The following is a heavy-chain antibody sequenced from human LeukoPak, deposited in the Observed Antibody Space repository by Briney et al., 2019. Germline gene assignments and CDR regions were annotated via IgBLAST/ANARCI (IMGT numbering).Heavy chain of an antibody. CDR2: INPSGGST. CDR3: ARGDLKVVAAALDY. V-gene: IGHV1-46*01. J-gene: IGHJ4*02. D-gene: IGHD2-15*01. CDR1: GYTFTSYG. Sequence: ASVKVSCKASGYTFTSYGISWVRQAPGQGLEWMGIINPSGGSTSYAQKFQGRVTVTRDTSTSTVYMELSSLRSEDTAVYYCARGDLKVVAAALDYWGQGTLVTVSS.